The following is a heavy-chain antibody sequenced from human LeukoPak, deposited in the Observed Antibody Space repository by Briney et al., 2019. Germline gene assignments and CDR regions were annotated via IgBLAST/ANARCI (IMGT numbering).Heavy chain of an antibody. Sequence: AGGSLRLSCAASGFTFSSYGMHWVRQAPGKGLEWVAFIRYDGSNKYYADSVKGRFTISRDNSKNTLYLQMNSLRAEDTAVYYCAKDSVDYGLAYYFDYWGQGTLVTVSS. CDR1: GFTFSSYG. V-gene: IGHV3-30*02. D-gene: IGHD4/OR15-4a*01. CDR3: AKDSVDYGLAYYFDY. J-gene: IGHJ4*02. CDR2: IRYDGSNK.